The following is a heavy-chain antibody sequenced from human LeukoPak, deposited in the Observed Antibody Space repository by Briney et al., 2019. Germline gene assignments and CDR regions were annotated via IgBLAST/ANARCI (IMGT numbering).Heavy chain of an antibody. D-gene: IGHD3-22*01. Sequence: GGSLRLSCAVYGVIFKNYAMSWVRQAPGKGLEWVASIKHNGGEKYYVDSVKGRFTISRDNAKNSLYLEMSSLRVEDTAVYYCARDRGWRTSGYYLYHFDYWGQGTLVTSAS. CDR1: GVIFKNYA. J-gene: IGHJ4*02. CDR3: ARDRGWRTSGYYLYHFDY. V-gene: IGHV3-7*01. CDR2: IKHNGGEK.